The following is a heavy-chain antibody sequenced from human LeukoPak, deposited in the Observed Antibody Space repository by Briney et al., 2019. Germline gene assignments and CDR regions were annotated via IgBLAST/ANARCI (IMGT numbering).Heavy chain of an antibody. V-gene: IGHV3-23*01. CDR3: AKHVEPYGGNSMVDY. Sequence: PSETLSLTCAVYGGSFSGYYWSWIRQPPGKGLEWVSAISGSGGSTYYADSVKGRFTISRDNSKNTLYLQMNSLRAEDTAVYYCAKHVEPYGGNSMVDYWGQGTLVTVSS. CDR1: GGSFSGYY. J-gene: IGHJ4*02. CDR2: ISGSGGST. D-gene: IGHD4-23*01.